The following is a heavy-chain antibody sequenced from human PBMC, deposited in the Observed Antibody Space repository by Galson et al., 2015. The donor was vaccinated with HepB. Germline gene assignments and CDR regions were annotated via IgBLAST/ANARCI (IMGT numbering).Heavy chain of an antibody. CDR3: ARDDILTGVNWFDP. Sequence: SVKVSCKASGYTFTSYGISWVRQAPGQGLEWMGWISAYNGNTNYAQKLQGRVTMTTDTSTSTAYMELRSLRSDDTAVYYCARDDILTGVNWFDPWGQGTLVTVSS. D-gene: IGHD3-9*01. V-gene: IGHV1-18*04. CDR1: GYTFTSYG. J-gene: IGHJ5*02. CDR2: ISAYNGNT.